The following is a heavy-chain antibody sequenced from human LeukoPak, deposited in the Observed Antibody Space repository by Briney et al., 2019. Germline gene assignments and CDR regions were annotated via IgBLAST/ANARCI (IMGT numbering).Heavy chain of an antibody. J-gene: IGHJ4*02. CDR1: GYSFTSYW. V-gene: IGHV5-51*01. D-gene: IGHD3-22*01. CDR3: ARQLTGYYDSSGYYPRAFYYFDY. Sequence: GESLKISCKGSGYSFTSYWIGWVRQMPGKGLEWMGIICPGDSDTRYSPSFQGQVTISADKSISTAYLQWSSLKASDTAMYYCARQLTGYYDSSGYYPRAFYYFDYWGQGTLVTVSS. CDR2: ICPGDSDT.